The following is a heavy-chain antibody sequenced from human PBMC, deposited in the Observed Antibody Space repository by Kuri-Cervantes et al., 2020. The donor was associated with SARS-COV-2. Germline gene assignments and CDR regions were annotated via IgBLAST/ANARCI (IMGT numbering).Heavy chain of an antibody. V-gene: IGHV3-23*01. CDR3: TTALGLFYGGIDMDV. CDR1: GFTFSSYA. Sequence: GGSLRLSCAASGFTFSSYAMSWVRQAPGKGLEWVSAISGSGGSTYYADSVKGRFTISRDNSKNTLYLQMNSLKTEDTAVYYCTTALGLFYGGIDMDVWGQGTTVTVSS. CDR2: ISGSGGST. J-gene: IGHJ6*02. D-gene: IGHD3-16*01.